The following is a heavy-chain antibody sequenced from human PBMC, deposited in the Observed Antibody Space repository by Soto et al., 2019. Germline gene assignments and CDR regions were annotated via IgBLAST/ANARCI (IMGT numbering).Heavy chain of an antibody. CDR3: ATNRVTQSAY. V-gene: IGHV4-30-4*01. D-gene: IGHD2-21*02. CDR1: GGSISSGYYY. CDR2: IFYSGST. J-gene: IGHJ4*02. Sequence: QVQLQESGPGLVKPSQTLSLTCTVSGGSISSGYYYWSRIRQPPGKGLEWIGYIFYSGSTYYNPSPTSPVNRSVHTSKNQFYLKLSSVTAADAAVYYCATNRVTQSAYWGQGTLVTVSS.